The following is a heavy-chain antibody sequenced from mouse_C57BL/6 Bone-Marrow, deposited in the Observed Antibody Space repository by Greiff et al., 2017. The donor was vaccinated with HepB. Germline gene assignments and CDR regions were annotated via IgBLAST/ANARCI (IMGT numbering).Heavy chain of an antibody. CDR1: GYTFTSYW. CDR3: ARGEYYYFDY. D-gene: IGHD5-1*01. CDR2: IDPSDSYT. J-gene: IGHJ2*01. V-gene: IGHV1-59*01. Sequence: QVQLQQPGAELVRPGPSVKLSCKASGYTFTSYWMHWVKQRPGQGLEWIGVIDPSDSYTNYNQKFKGKATLTVDTSSSTAYMQLSSLTSEDSAVYYCARGEYYYFDYWGQDTTLTVSS.